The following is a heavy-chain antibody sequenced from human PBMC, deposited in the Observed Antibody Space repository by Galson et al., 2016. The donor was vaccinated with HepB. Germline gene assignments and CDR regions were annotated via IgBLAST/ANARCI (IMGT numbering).Heavy chain of an antibody. V-gene: IGHV3-7*01. Sequence: SLRLSCAASGFTFSTYYMIWVRQAPGKGLEWVANIKQDESLKSYVDSVKGRFTISRDNAKNSLYLQMNSLRAEDSAIYYCAREDFWRFAFWGRGTLVTVSS. CDR2: IKQDESLK. D-gene: IGHD3-3*01. CDR1: GFTFSTYY. J-gene: IGHJ2*01. CDR3: AREDFWRFAF.